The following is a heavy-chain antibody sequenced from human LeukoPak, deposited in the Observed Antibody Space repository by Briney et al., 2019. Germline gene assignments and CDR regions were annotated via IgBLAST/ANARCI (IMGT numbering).Heavy chain of an antibody. J-gene: IGHJ6*03. CDR1: GFTFSSHG. V-gene: IGHV3-33*01. CDR3: ARAGVVGLFYYYMDV. Sequence: GTSLRLSCAASGFTFSSHGMHWVRQAPGKGLEGVALIGCDGSNEYYGDSGKRRLTIARDNSKNTLYLQMNSLRAEDTAVYYCARAGVVGLFYYYMDVCGKGTTVTVSS. CDR2: IGCDGSNE. D-gene: IGHD2-21*01.